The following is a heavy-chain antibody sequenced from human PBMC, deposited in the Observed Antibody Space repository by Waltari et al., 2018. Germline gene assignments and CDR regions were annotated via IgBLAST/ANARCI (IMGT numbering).Heavy chain of an antibody. D-gene: IGHD2-8*01. V-gene: IGHV4-4*07. Sequence: QVQLQESGPGLVKPSETLSLTCTVSGGSISSYYWSWIRPPAGKGLEWIGRIYTSGSTNYNPSLKSRVTMSVDTSKNQFSLKLSSVTAADTAVYYCARVGVLMVYEAYYYMDVWGKGTTVTVSS. CDR1: GGSISSYY. CDR3: ARVGVLMVYEAYYYMDV. J-gene: IGHJ6*03. CDR2: IYTSGST.